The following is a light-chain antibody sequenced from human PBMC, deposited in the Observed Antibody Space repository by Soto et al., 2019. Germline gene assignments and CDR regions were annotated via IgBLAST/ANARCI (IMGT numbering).Light chain of an antibody. V-gene: IGKV1-5*03. CDR1: QTISSL. CDR2: KAS. Sequence: DIQMPQSPSTLSGSGGDRVNITCRASQTISSLLAWYQQKPGKAPKLLIYKASTLKSGVPSRFSGSGSGTEFTLTISSLQPDDFATYYCQHYNSYSEAFGQGTKVELK. J-gene: IGKJ1*01. CDR3: QHYNSYSEA.